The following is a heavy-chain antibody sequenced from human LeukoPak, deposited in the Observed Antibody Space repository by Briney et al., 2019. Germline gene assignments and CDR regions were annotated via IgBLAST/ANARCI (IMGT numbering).Heavy chain of an antibody. J-gene: IGHJ6*03. V-gene: IGHV3-48*01. CDR2: ISSSSSTI. CDR1: GFTFSSYS. CDR3: AKQNTYYDILTDYSSYYMDV. Sequence: GTSLRLSCAASGFTFSSYSMNWVRQAPGKGLEWVSYISSSSSTIYYADSVKGRFTISRDNAKNSLYLQMNSLRAEDTAVYYCAKQNTYYDILTDYSSYYMDVWGKGTTVTVSS. D-gene: IGHD3-9*01.